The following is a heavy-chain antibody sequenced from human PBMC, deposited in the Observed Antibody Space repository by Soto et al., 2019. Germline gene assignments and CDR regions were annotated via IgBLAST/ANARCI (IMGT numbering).Heavy chain of an antibody. J-gene: IGHJ5*02. Sequence: ASVMLSCKASGHTLSAYYSSWVRQAPGQGLEWMGGIIPIFGKANYAQKFQGRVTITADESTSTAYMELSSLRSEDTAVYYCARDYGDYEPWGQGTLVTVSS. D-gene: IGHD4-17*01. CDR1: GHTLSAYY. CDR2: IIPIFGKA. V-gene: IGHV1-69*13. CDR3: ARDYGDYEP.